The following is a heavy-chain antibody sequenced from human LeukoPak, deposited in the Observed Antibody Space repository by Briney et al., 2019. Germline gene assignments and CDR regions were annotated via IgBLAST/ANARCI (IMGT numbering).Heavy chain of an antibody. D-gene: IGHD5-18*01. CDR1: GFTLSSYG. CDR2: ISYDGGNK. V-gene: IGHV3-30*18. Sequence: GRYLRFSCAASGFTLSSYGMHRVRKAPGNGLEWVAVISYDGGNKYYADSVKGRFTISRDNSKNTLYLQMNSLRAEDTAVYYCAKAEDSPWIQLWLRYYYGMDVWGQGTTVTVSS. J-gene: IGHJ6*02. CDR3: AKAEDSPWIQLWLRYYYGMDV.